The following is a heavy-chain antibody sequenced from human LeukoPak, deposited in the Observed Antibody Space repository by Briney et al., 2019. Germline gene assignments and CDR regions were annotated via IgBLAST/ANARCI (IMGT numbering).Heavy chain of an antibody. CDR3: AKDLKRGKNPDAFDI. V-gene: IGHV3-23*01. Sequence: GGSLRLSCAASGFTFSSYAMSWVRQAPGKGLEWVSAIIPSRATYYADSVKGRFTISRDNSKNTLSLQMNSLRAEDTAVYYCAKDLKRGKNPDAFDIWGQGTMVTVSS. D-gene: IGHD1-14*01. CDR1: GFTFSSYA. J-gene: IGHJ3*02. CDR2: IIPSRAT.